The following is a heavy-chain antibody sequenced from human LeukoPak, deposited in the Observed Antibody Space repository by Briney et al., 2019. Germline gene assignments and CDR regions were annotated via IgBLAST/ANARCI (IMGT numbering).Heavy chain of an antibody. CDR3: ARGAEWLYFDY. CDR2: ISSSSSTI. D-gene: IGHD3-3*01. V-gene: IGHV3-48*01. J-gene: IGHJ4*02. CDR1: GFTFSSYE. Sequence: GGSLRLSCAASGFTFSSYEMNWVRQAPGKGLEWVSYISSSSSTIYYADSVKGRFTISRDNAKNSLYLQMNSLRAEDTAVYYCARGAEWLYFDYWGQGTLVTVSS.